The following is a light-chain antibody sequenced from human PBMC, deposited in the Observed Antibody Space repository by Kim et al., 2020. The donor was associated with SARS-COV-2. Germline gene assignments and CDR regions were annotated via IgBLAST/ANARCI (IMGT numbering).Light chain of an antibody. J-gene: IGKJ2*01. CDR1: QSISTY. CDR3: QQGYST. V-gene: IGKV1-39*01. CDR2: GAS. Sequence: DIQMTQYPSALSASVGDRVTITCRASQSISTYLNWYQQKPGKAPKLLIYGASNLPSGVPSRFSGSGSGTDFTLTISTLRPEDFGTYYCQQGYSTFGQGTKLEIK.